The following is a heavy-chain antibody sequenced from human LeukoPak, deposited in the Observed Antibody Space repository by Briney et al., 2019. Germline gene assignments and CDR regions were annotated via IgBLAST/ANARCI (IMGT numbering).Heavy chain of an antibody. Sequence: GGSLRLSXATFGLTFNSYWMSWVRQAPGKGLEWVANIKQDGSEEYYVDSVKGRFTISRDNAKNSLFLQMNSLRAEDTAVYYCARGRFCSSTSCSHFDIWGQGTLVTVSS. J-gene: IGHJ4*02. V-gene: IGHV3-7*01. CDR3: ARGRFCSSTSCSHFDI. CDR2: IKQDGSEE. D-gene: IGHD2-2*01. CDR1: GLTFNSYW.